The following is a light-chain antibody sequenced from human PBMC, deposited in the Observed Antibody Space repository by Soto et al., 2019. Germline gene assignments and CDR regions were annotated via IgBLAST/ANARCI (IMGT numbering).Light chain of an antibody. CDR3: QQLHSYPLT. CDR2: AAS. CDR1: QGISSN. J-gene: IGKJ5*01. Sequence: IHLTQSPSSLSTSVGDGVTITCRSSQGISSNLAWYQQKPGKAPKLLIYAASTLQSGVPSRFSGSGPGTDFTLTISSLQPEDFATYYCQQLHSYPLTFGQGTRLEIK. V-gene: IGKV1-9*01.